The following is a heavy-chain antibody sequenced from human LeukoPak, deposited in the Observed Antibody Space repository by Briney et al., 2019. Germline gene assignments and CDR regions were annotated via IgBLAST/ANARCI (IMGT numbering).Heavy chain of an antibody. V-gene: IGHV1-8*02. J-gene: IGHJ4*02. CDR1: GYTFTGYY. Sequence: ASVKVSCKASGYTFTGYYMHWVRQAPGQGLEWMGWMNPNSGNTGYAQKFQGRVTMTRNTSISTAYMELSSLRSEDTAVYYCARGRVTRAAMVTFGYWGQGTLATVSS. D-gene: IGHD5-18*01. CDR2: MNPNSGNT. CDR3: ARGRVTRAAMVTFGY.